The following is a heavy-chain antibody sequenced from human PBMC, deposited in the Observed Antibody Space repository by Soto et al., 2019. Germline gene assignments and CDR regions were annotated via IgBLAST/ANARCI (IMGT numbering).Heavy chain of an antibody. CDR3: AKGDSGWYPEYFQH. J-gene: IGHJ1*01. V-gene: IGHV3-9*01. CDR2: ISWNSGSI. Sequence: PGGSLRLSCAAFGFTFDDYAMHWVRQAPGKGLEWVSGISWNSGSIGYADSVKGRFTISRDNAKNSLYLQMNSLRAEDTALYYCAKGDSGWYPEYFQHWGQGTLVTVSS. CDR1: GFTFDDYA. D-gene: IGHD6-19*01.